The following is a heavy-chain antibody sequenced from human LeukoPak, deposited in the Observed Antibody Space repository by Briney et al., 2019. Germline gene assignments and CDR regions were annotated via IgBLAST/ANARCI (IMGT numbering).Heavy chain of an antibody. Sequence: SETLSLTCTVSGGSISSYYWSWIRQPPGKGLEWIGYIYYSGSTNYNPSLKSRVTISVDTSKNQFSLKLSSVTAADTAVYYCARDGVVPYYFDYWGQGTLVTVSS. CDR3: ARDGVVPYYFDY. CDR2: IYYSGST. CDR1: GGSISSYY. D-gene: IGHD2-2*01. J-gene: IGHJ4*02. V-gene: IGHV4-59*01.